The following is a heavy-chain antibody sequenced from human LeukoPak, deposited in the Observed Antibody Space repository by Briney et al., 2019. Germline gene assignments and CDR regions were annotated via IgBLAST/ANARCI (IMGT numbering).Heavy chain of an antibody. CDR1: GFTVSSNY. J-gene: IGHJ4*02. V-gene: IGHV3-53*01. Sequence: TGGSLRLSCAASGFTVSSNYMSWVRQAPGKGLEWVSVIYIGGSTYYADSVKGRFTISRDISKNTLYLLMNSLRAEDTAMYYCARLGFVVPAVIFDYWGQGTLVTVSS. CDR3: ARLGFVVPAVIFDY. D-gene: IGHD2-2*02. CDR2: IYIGGST.